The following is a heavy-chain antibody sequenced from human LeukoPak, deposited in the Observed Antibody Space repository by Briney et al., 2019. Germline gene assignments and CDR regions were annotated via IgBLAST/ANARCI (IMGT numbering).Heavy chain of an antibody. CDR3: ARSYGDYITGAYAFDV. CDR1: GGSISSYY. J-gene: IGHJ3*01. D-gene: IGHD4-17*01. CDR2: IHYSGTT. Sequence: SETLSLTCTVSGGSISSYYWSWIRQPPGKGLEWIGYIHYSGTTSYNPSLKSRVTILGDTSKNQFSLKLSSVTAADTAVYYCARSYGDYITGAYAFDVWGQGTMVTVSS. V-gene: IGHV4-59*08.